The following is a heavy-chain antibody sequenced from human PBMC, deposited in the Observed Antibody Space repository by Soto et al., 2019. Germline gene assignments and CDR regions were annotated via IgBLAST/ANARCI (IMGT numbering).Heavy chain of an antibody. CDR1: GFTFSSYA. J-gene: IGHJ4*02. D-gene: IGHD3-10*01. CDR2: ISYDGSNK. CDR3: ARDYYGSGSYYSYYCDY. V-gene: IGHV3-30-3*01. Sequence: QVQLVESGGGVVQPGRSLRLSCAASGFTFSSYAMHWVSQAPGKGLEWVAVISYDGSNKYYADSVKGRFTISRDNSKNTLYLQMNSLRAEDTAVYYCARDYYGSGSYYSYYCDYWGQGTLVTVSS.